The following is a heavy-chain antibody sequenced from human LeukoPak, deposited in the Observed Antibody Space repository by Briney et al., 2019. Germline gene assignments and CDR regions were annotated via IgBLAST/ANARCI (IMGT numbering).Heavy chain of an antibody. CDR3: ARGDSSGYYYFDY. J-gene: IGHJ4*02. V-gene: IGHV3-53*01. CDR1: GGSFSGYY. Sequence: ETLSLTCAVYGGSFSGYYWSWVRQAPGKGLEWVSVIYSGGNTYYADSVKGRFTISRDNSKNTLYLQMNSLRAEDTAVYYCARGDSSGYYYFDYWGQGTLVTVSS. CDR2: IYSGGNT. D-gene: IGHD6-19*01.